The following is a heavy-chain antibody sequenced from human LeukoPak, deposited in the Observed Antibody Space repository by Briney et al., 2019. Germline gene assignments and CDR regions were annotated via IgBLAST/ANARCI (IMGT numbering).Heavy chain of an antibody. J-gene: IGHJ4*02. CDR1: GFTFSSYA. Sequence: GGSLRLSCAASGFTFSSYAMHWVRQAPGKGLEWVAVISYDGSNKYYADSVKGRFTISRDNSKNTLYLQMNSLRAEDTAVYYCARDLSYDSSGLNDYWGQGTLVTVSS. V-gene: IGHV3-30*04. D-gene: IGHD3-22*01. CDR2: ISYDGSNK. CDR3: ARDLSYDSSGLNDY.